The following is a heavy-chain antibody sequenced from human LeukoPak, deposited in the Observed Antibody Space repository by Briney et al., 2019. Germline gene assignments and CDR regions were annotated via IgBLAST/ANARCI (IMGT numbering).Heavy chain of an antibody. CDR2: IWYDGSNK. D-gene: IGHD4-17*01. CDR1: EFTFSSYG. V-gene: IGHV3-33*01. J-gene: IGHJ6*02. Sequence: PGRSLRLSCAASEFTFSSYGMHWVRQAPGKGLEWVAVIWYDGSNKYYADSVKGRFTISRDNSKNTLYLQMNSLRAEDTAVYYCARSSVRAHYGMDVWGQGTTVTVSS. CDR3: ARSSVRAHYGMDV.